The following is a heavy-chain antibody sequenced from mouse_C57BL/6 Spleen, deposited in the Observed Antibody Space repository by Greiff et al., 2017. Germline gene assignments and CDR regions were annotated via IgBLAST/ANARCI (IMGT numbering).Heavy chain of an antibody. J-gene: IGHJ4*01. CDR2: INPNNGGT. D-gene: IGHD2-4*01. Sequence: VQLQQSGPELVKPGASVKISCKASGYTFTDYYMNWVKQSHGKSLEWIGDINPNNGGTSYNQKFKGKATLTVDKSSSTAYMELRSLTSEDSAVYYCARPSIYYEYDGNYYAMDYWGQGTSVTVSS. CDR3: ARPSIYYEYDGNYYAMDY. V-gene: IGHV1-26*01. CDR1: GYTFTDYY.